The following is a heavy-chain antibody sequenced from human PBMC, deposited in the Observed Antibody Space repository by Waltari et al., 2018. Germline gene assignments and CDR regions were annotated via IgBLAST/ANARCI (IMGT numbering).Heavy chain of an antibody. Sequence: EVQLVESGGGLVLPGGSLRLSCAASGFTVTTYWMHWVRQAPGKGLVWVTRINPRGKVITYADSVKGRFTISRDIAKNTLHLQMSSLRAEDTAIYYCIKDAYGPNDYWGQGALVTVSS. V-gene: IGHV3-74*01. CDR3: IKDAYGPNDY. CDR1: GFTVTTYW. D-gene: IGHD3-10*01. J-gene: IGHJ4*02. CDR2: INPRGKVI.